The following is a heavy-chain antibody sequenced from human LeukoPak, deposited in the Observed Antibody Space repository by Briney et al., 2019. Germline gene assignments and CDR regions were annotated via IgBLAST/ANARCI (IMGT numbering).Heavy chain of an antibody. CDR2: INTDGSTT. CDR3: TRRVSATRWFDP. D-gene: IGHD2-15*01. V-gene: IGHV3-74*01. J-gene: IGHJ5*02. Sequence: GSLRLSCAASGFTFSSYWMHWVRQAPGKGLVWVSRINTDGSTTNYAGSVKGRFTISRDNAENTLYLQMNSLRVEDTAVYYCTRRVSATRWFDPWGQGTLVTVSS. CDR1: GFTFSSYW.